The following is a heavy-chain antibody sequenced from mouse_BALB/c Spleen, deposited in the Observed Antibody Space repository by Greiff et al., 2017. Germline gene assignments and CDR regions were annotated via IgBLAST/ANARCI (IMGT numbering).Heavy chain of an antibody. CDR2: INSNGGST. D-gene: IGHD1-1*01. Sequence: VQLKESGGGLVQPGGSLKLSCAASGFTFSSYGMSWVRQTPDKRLELVATINSNGGSTYYPDSVKGRFTIARDNAKNTLYLQMSSLKSEDTAMYYCARDNYYGSSYDWYFDVWGAGTTVTVSS. J-gene: IGHJ1*01. CDR3: ARDNYYGSSYDWYFDV. V-gene: IGHV5-6-3*01. CDR1: GFTFSSYG.